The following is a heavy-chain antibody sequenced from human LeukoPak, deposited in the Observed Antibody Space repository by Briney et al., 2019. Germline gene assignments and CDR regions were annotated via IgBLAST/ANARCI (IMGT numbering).Heavy chain of an antibody. V-gene: IGHV4-39*01. CDR3: ARRDYSGGWYYDY. Sequence: SETLSLTCTVSGGSISSSSYYWGWIRQPPGKGLEWIGSIYYSGSTYYNPSLKSRVTISVDTSKNQFSLKLSSVTAADTAVYYCARRDYSGGWYYDYWGQGTLVTVSS. D-gene: IGHD6-19*01. CDR1: GGSISSSSYY. J-gene: IGHJ4*02. CDR2: IYYSGST.